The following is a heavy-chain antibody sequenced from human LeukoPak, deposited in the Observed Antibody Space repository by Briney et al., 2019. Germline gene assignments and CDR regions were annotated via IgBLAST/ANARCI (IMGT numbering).Heavy chain of an antibody. V-gene: IGHV3-23*01. CDR1: GFTFSSYA. CDR2: ISGSGDRT. D-gene: IGHD2-15*01. J-gene: IGHJ3*02. Sequence: HAGRSLRLSCAASGFTFSSYAINWVRQAPGKGLEWVSAISGSGDRTYFADSVKGRFTISRDNSKNTLDLQMNSLRAEDTAVYYCARACSAGSCYLVAVDICGQRIMITVSS. CDR3: ARACSAGSCYLVAVDI.